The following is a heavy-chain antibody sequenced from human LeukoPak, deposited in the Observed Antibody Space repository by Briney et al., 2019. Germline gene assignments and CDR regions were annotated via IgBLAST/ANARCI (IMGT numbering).Heavy chain of an antibody. J-gene: IGHJ4*02. V-gene: IGHV3-23*01. D-gene: IGHD3-3*01. CDR1: GFTFSSYA. CDR3: AKGSGGITIFGVIIRPFDY. CDR2: ISGSGGST. Sequence: GGSLRLSFAASGFTFSSYAMSWVRQAPGKGLEWVSAISGSGGSTYYADSVKGRFTISRDNSKNTLYLQMNSLRAEDTAVYYCAKGSGGITIFGVIIRPFDYWGQGTLVTVSS.